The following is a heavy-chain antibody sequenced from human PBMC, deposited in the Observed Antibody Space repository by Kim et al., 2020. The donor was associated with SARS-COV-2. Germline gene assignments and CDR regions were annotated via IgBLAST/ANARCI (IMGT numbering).Heavy chain of an antibody. Sequence: GGSLRLSCAASGFTFSSYWMSWVRQAPGKGLEWVANIKQDGSEKYYVDSVKGRFTISRDNAKNSLYLQMNSLRAEDTAVYYCARDDYGDYTSNYYYYGMDVWGQGTTVTVSS. CDR3: ARDDYGDYTSNYYYYGMDV. CDR2: IKQDGSEK. CDR1: GFTFSSYW. V-gene: IGHV3-7*01. D-gene: IGHD4-17*01. J-gene: IGHJ6*02.